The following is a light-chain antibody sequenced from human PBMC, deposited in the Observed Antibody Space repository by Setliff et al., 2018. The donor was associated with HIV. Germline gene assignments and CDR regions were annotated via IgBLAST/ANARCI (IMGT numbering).Light chain of an antibody. J-gene: IGKJ4*01. CDR3: QQSYSTPFT. V-gene: IGKV1-39*01. CDR2: GAS. Sequence: DIQMTQSPSSLSASVGDRVTIPCQASQSVTNYLNWYQHKPGKAPKLLIYGASTLQSGVPSRFSGSGSGTDFTLTIISLQPEDFATYYCQQSYSTPFTFGGGTKVDIK. CDR1: QSVTNY.